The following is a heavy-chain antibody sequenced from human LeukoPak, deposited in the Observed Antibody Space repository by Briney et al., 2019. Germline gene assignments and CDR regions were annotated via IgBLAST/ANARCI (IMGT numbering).Heavy chain of an antibody. Sequence: AGGSPRLSCAASGFTFSSYWMSWVRQAPGKGLEWVANIKQDGSEKYYVDSVKGRFTISRDNAKNSLYLQMNSLRAEDTAVYYCARAGSRLGLSWFDPWGQGTLVTVSS. CDR1: GFTFSSYW. D-gene: IGHD6-13*01. CDR2: IKQDGSEK. J-gene: IGHJ5*02. V-gene: IGHV3-7*01. CDR3: ARAGSRLGLSWFDP.